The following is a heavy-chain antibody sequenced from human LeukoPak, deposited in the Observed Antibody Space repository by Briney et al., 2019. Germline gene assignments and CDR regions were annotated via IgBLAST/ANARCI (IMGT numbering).Heavy chain of an antibody. J-gene: IGHJ4*02. CDR2: IYYSGST. CDR1: DGSITGYY. CDR3: ARDYSGSWERYFDY. Sequence: SETLSLTCTVSDGSITGYYWSWIRQPPGKGLEWIGYIYYSGSTNYNPSLKSRVTISVDTSKNQFSLKLSSVTAADTAVYYCARDYSGSWERYFDYWGQGTLVTVSS. D-gene: IGHD1-26*01. V-gene: IGHV4-59*01.